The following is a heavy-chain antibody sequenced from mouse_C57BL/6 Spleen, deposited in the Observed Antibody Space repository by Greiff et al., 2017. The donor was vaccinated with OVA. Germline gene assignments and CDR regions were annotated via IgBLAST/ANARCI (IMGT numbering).Heavy chain of an antibody. Sequence: EVKVVESGGGLVKPGGSLKLSCAASGFTFSSYAMSWVRQTPEKRLEWVATISDGGSYTYYPDNVKGRFTISRDNAKNNLYLQMSHLKSEDTAKYYCARYYDEDYFDYWGQGTTLTVSS. CDR3: ARYYDEDYFDY. CDR2: ISDGGSYT. D-gene: IGHD2-4*01. V-gene: IGHV5-4*03. J-gene: IGHJ2*01. CDR1: GFTFSSYA.